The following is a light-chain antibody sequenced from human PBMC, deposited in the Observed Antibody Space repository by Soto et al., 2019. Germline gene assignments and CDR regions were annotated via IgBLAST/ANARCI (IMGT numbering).Light chain of an antibody. V-gene: IGLV1-47*01. CDR2: RNN. J-gene: IGLJ1*01. Sequence: QSVLTQPPSASGTPGQRVTISCSGSSSNIGSNYVYWYQQLPGTAPKLLIYRNNQRPSGVPDRFSGSKSGTSASLAISGLRSEDEADYYCAAWDDSLSGIYVFGTGTEVTVL. CDR3: AAWDDSLSGIYV. CDR1: SSNIGSNY.